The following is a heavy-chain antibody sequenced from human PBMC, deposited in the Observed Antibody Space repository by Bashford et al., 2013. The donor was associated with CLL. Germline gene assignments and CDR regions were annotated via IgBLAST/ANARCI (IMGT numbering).Heavy chain of an antibody. V-gene: IGHV1-8*01. CDR1: GYTFTSYD. D-gene: IGHD1-26*01. Sequence: ASVKVSCKASGYTFTSYDINWVRQATGQGLEWMGWMNPNSGNTGYAQKFQGRVTMTRNTSISTAYMELSSLRSEDTAVYYCARDQVGATYGSMSFDIWGQGTMVTVSS. J-gene: IGHJ3*02. CDR2: MNPNSGNT. CDR3: ARDQVGATYGSMSFDI.